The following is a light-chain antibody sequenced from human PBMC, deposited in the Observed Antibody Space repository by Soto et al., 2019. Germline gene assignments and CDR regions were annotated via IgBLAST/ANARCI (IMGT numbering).Light chain of an antibody. V-gene: IGKV3-20*01. CDR1: QXXSSSY. CDR3: QQYGSSPLT. Sequence: EIVLTXSPXXXXLSXGXRAXXXXXASQXXSSSYLAWYQQKPGQAPRLLIYGASSRATGIPDRFSGSGSGTDFTLTISRLEPEDFAVYYCQQYGSSPLTFGGGTKVEIK. J-gene: IGKJ4*01. CDR2: GAS.